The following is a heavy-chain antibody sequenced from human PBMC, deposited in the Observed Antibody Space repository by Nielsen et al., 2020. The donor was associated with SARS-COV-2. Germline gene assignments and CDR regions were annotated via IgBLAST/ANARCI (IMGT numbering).Heavy chain of an antibody. CDR1: GGSFSGYY. Sequence: GSLRLSCAVYGGSFSGYYWSWIRQPPGKGLEWIGEINHSGSTNYNPSLKSRVTISVDTSKNQFSLKLSSVTAADTAVYYCASSQLNYGMDVWGQGTTVTVSS. CDR2: INHSGST. CDR3: ASSQLNYGMDV. V-gene: IGHV4-34*01. D-gene: IGHD2-2*01. J-gene: IGHJ6*02.